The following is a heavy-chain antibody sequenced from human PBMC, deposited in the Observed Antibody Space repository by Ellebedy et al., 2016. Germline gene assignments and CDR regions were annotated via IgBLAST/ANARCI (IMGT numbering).Heavy chain of an antibody. CDR2: IYYSGST. Sequence: SETLSLTCTVSGGSISGSSYYWGWIRQPPGKGLEWIGSIYYSGSTYYNPSLKSRVTISVDTSKNQFSLKLSSVTAADTAVYYCARAHSITMVRGGHRGYGYWGQGTLVTVSS. J-gene: IGHJ4*02. CDR1: GGSISGSSYY. CDR3: ARAHSITMVRGGHRGYGY. D-gene: IGHD3-10*01. V-gene: IGHV4-39*01.